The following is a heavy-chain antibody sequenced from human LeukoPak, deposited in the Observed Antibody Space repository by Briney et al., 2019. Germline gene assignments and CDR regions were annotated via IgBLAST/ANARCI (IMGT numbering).Heavy chain of an antibody. CDR1: GFTFSSYW. D-gene: IGHD2-2*01. CDR3: ARAERSSWVSALDY. Sequence: GGSLRLSCAASGFTFSSYWMSWVRQAPGKGLEWVANIKQDGSEKYYVDSVKGRFTISRDNAKNSLYLQMNSLRAEDTAVYYCARAERSSWVSALDYWGQGTLVTVSS. V-gene: IGHV3-7*01. J-gene: IGHJ4*02. CDR2: IKQDGSEK.